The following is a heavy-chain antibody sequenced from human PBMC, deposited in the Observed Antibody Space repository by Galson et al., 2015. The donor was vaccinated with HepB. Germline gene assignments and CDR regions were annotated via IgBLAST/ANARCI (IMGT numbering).Heavy chain of an antibody. Sequence: QSGAEVKKPGESLKISCKGSGYTFTNYWIGWVRQMPGKGLEWMGKIDPSDSFTNYSPSFQGHVTISVDKSISTAYLQWSSLKASDTAMYYCARQNRDYGIFAYWGQGTLVTVSS. CDR1: GYTFTNYW. D-gene: IGHD4-17*01. CDR3: ARQNRDYGIFAY. CDR2: IDPSDSFT. V-gene: IGHV5-10-1*01. J-gene: IGHJ4*02.